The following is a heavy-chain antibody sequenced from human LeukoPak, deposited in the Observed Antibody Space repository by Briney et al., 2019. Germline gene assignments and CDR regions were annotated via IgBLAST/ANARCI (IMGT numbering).Heavy chain of an antibody. V-gene: IGHV4-39*01. CDR1: GGSISSSSLY. D-gene: IGHD6-13*01. CDR3: DSSWMFSVQYLNAIDY. Sequence: SETLSLTCTVSGGSISSSSLYWGWIRQPPGKGLEWIGSIHFSGNTYYNPSLKSRVTISVGTSESQFSLKLTSVTAADTAVYYCDSSWMFSVQYLNAIDYWGQGILVTVSS. J-gene: IGHJ4*02. CDR2: IHFSGNT.